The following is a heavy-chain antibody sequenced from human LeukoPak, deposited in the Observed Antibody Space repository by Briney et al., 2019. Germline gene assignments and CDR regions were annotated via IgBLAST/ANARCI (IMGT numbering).Heavy chain of an antibody. CDR1: GGSISSYY. CDR3: ARPRVRGVIIRGFDY. J-gene: IGHJ4*01. CDR2: VHTSGST. Sequence: SETLSLTCTVSGGSISSYYWTWIRQPAGKGLEWIGRVHTSGSTNYNPSLESRVTISVDTSKNQFSLKLSSVTAADTAVYYCARPRVRGVIIRGFDYWGQGTLVTVSS. V-gene: IGHV4-4*07. D-gene: IGHD3-10*01.